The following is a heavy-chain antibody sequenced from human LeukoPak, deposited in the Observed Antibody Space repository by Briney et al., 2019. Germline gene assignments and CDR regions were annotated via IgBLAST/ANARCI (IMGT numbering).Heavy chain of an antibody. CDR1: GFTFSSYG. CDR2: IRYDGSNK. V-gene: IGHV3-30*02. CDR3: AKDYYYYGSGSYLFWFDP. D-gene: IGHD3-10*01. Sequence: AGGSLRLSCAASGFTFSSYGMHWVRQAPGKGLEWVAFIRYDGSNKYYADSVKGRFTISRDNSKNTLYLQMNSLRAEDTAVYYCAKDYYYYGSGSYLFWFDPWGQGTLVTVSS. J-gene: IGHJ5*02.